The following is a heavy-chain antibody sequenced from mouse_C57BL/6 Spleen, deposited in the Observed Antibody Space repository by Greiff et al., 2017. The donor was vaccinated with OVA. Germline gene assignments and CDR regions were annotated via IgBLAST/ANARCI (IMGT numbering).Heavy chain of an antibody. CDR1: GYAFSSYW. CDR2: IYPGDGDT. D-gene: IGHD1-1*01. Sequence: QVQLQQSGAELVKPGASVKISCKASGYAFSSYWMNWVKQRPGKGLEWIGQIYPGDGDTNYNGKFKGKATLTADKSSSTAYMQLSSLTSEDSAVYFCARNYYGSSDYFDYWGQGTTLTVSS. V-gene: IGHV1-80*01. CDR3: ARNYYGSSDYFDY. J-gene: IGHJ2*01.